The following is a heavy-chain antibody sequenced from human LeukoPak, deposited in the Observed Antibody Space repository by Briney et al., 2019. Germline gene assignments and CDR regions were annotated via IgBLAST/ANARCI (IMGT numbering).Heavy chain of an antibody. CDR1: GGSFSGYY. Sequence: SETLSLTCAVYGGSFSGYYWSWIRQPPGKGLEWIGEINHSGSTNYNPSLKSRVTISVDTSKNQFSLKVSSVTAADTAVYYCARERTMRYFDLWGRGTLLTVSS. CDR3: ARERTMRYFDL. D-gene: IGHD3-22*01. V-gene: IGHV4-34*01. J-gene: IGHJ2*01. CDR2: INHSGST.